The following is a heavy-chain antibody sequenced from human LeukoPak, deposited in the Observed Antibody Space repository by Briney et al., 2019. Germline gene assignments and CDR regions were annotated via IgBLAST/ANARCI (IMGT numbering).Heavy chain of an antibody. CDR2: IVVGSGNT. D-gene: IGHD1-20*01. CDR3: AADYNWNDYYYMDV. Sequence: SVKVSCKASGFTFTSSAVQWVRQARGQRLEWIGWIVVGSGNTNYAQKFQERVTITRDISTSTAYMELSSLRSEDTAVYYCAADYNWNDYYYMDVWGKGTTVTVSS. J-gene: IGHJ6*03. CDR1: GFTFTSSA. V-gene: IGHV1-58*01.